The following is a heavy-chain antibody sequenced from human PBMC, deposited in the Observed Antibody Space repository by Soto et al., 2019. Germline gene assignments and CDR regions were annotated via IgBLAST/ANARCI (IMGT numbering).Heavy chain of an antibody. CDR3: ARGSGYYDSSGYRHEYFYH. V-gene: IGHV3-21*01. J-gene: IGHJ1*01. CDR1: GFTFGRYS. D-gene: IGHD3-22*01. Sequence: GGSLRLSCAASGFTFGRYSMNWVRQAPGKGLEWVSSISSSSSYIYYADSVKGRFTISRDNAKNSLYLQMNSLRAEDTAVYYCARGSGYYDSSGYRHEYFYHWGQGTLVTVSS. CDR2: ISSSSSYI.